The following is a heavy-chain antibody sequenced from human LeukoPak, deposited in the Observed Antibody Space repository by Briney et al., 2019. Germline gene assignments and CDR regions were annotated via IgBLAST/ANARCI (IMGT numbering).Heavy chain of an antibody. V-gene: IGHV3-23*01. J-gene: IGHJ4*02. Sequence: GGCLRPSWAVPGFTFCSFSISWVRQVPGEGLGWVSGITSSGTSVYYADSVKDRFTISRDNSKNTLYLQMNSLRNEDTAVYYCAKPSTSWRPPDYWGQGTLVTVSS. D-gene: IGHD6-13*01. CDR3: AKPSTSWRPPDY. CDR2: ITSSGTSV. CDR1: GFTFCSFS.